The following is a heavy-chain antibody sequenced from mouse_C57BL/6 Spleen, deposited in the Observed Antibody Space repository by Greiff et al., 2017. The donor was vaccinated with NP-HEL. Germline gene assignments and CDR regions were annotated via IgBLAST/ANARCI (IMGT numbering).Heavy chain of an antibody. J-gene: IGHJ2*01. Sequence: EVHLVESEGGLVQPGSSMKLSCTASGFTFSDYYMAWVRQVPEKGLEWVANINYDGSSTYYLDSLKSRFIISRDNAKNILYLQMSSLKSEDTATYYCAREGGVCYFDYWGQGTTLTVSS. CDR1: GFTFSDYY. CDR2: INYDGSST. CDR3: AREGGVCYFDY. V-gene: IGHV5-16*01.